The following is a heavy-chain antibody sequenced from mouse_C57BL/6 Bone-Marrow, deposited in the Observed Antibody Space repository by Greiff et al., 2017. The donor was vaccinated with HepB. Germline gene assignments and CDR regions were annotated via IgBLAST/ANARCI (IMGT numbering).Heavy chain of an antibody. CDR2: IWWDDDK. J-gene: IGHJ4*01. D-gene: IGHD1-1*01. V-gene: IGHV8-8*01. CDR1: GFSLSTFGMG. CDR3: ARIYYYGSSYNAMDY. Sequence: QVTLKVSGPGILQPSQTLSLTCSFSGFSLSTFGMGVGWIRQPSGKGLEWLAHIWWDDDKYYNPALKSRLTNAKDTSKNQLFLKIANVDTADTATYYCARIYYYGSSYNAMDYWGQGTSVTVSS.